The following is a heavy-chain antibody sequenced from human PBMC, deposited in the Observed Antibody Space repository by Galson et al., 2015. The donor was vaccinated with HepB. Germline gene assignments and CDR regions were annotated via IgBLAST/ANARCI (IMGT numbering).Heavy chain of an antibody. D-gene: IGHD1-26*01. CDR3: ASDRGVGVYFDY. V-gene: IGHV3-48*03. J-gene: IGHJ4*02. CDR1: GFTFSSYE. Sequence: SLRLSCAASGFTFSSYEMNWVRQAPGKGLEWVSYINTGGDTIYYADSVKGRFTISRDNAKNSLYLQMNSLTAEDKAVYYCASDRGVGVYFDYWGQGTLVTGSS. CDR2: INTGGDTI.